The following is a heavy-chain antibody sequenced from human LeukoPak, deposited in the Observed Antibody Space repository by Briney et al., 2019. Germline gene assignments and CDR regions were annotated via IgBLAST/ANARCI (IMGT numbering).Heavy chain of an antibody. CDR3: ARDRFSYGHRLSDY. CDR2: INPNSGGT. V-gene: IGHV1-2*02. J-gene: IGHJ4*02. D-gene: IGHD5-18*01. Sequence: ASVKVSCKASGYTFTGYYMHWVRQAPGQGLEWMGWINPNSGGTNYAQKFQGRVTMTRDTSISTAYMELSRLRSDDTAVYYCARDRFSYGHRLSDYWGQGTLVTVSS. CDR1: GYTFTGYY.